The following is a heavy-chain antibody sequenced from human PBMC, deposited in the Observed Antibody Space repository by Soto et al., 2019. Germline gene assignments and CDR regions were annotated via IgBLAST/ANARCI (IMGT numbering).Heavy chain of an antibody. Sequence: QVRLVESGGGVVQPGRSLRLSCAASGFTFSSFGMHWVRQAPDKGLQWVAVISYDGSDKYYADSVKGRLTISRDDSTNTVDLQMNSLRLEDTAVYYYAKTSGYDYVWGSSGLDPWGQGTLVTVSA. V-gene: IGHV3-30*18. CDR3: AKTSGYDYVWGSSGLDP. CDR2: ISYDGSDK. J-gene: IGHJ5*02. D-gene: IGHD3-16*01. CDR1: GFTFSSFG.